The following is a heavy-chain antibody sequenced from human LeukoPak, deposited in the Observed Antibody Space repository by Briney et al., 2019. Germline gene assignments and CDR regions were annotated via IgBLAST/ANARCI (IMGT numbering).Heavy chain of an antibody. CDR2: IYYSGST. D-gene: IGHD6-19*01. Sequence: SETLSLTCTVSGGSISSYYWSWIRQPPGKGLEWIGYIYYSGSTNYNPSLKSRVTISVDTSKNQFSLKLNSVTAADTAVYYCARKLRQWLDNDAFDIWGQGTTVTVSS. V-gene: IGHV4-59*01. CDR1: GGSISSYY. J-gene: IGHJ3*02. CDR3: ARKLRQWLDNDAFDI.